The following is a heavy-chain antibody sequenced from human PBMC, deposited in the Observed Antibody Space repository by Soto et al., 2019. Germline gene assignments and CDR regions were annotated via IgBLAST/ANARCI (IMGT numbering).Heavy chain of an antibody. CDR1: GGTFSSYA. V-gene: IGHV1-69*13. CDR2: IIPIFGTA. J-gene: IGHJ6*02. Sequence: VASVKVSCKASGGTFSSYAISWVRQAPGQGLEWLGGIIPIFGTANYAQKFQGRVTITADESTSTAYMELSSLRSEDTAVYYCARDSEGFLERSLYYYYGMDVWGQGTTVTVSS. D-gene: IGHD3-3*01. CDR3: ARDSEGFLERSLYYYYGMDV.